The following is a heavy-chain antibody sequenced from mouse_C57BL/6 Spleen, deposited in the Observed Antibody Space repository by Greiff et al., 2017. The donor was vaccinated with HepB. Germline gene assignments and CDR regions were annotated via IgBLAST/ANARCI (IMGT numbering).Heavy chain of an antibody. CDR2: ISDGGSYT. CDR1: GFTFSSYA. CDR3: ARGAGIFDY. Sequence: EVKVVESGGGLVKPGGSLKLSCAASGFTFSSYAMSWVRQTPEKRLEWVATISDGGSYTYYPDNVKGRFTISRDNAKNNLYLQMSHLKSEDTAMYYCARGAGIFDYWGQGTTLTVSS. J-gene: IGHJ2*01. V-gene: IGHV5-4*03.